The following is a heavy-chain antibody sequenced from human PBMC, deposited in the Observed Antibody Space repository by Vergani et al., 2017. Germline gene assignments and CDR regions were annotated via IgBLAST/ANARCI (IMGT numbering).Heavy chain of an antibody. D-gene: IGHD3-3*01. CDR1: GYTFTSYD. Sequence: QVQLVQSGAEVKKPGASVKVSCKASGYTFTSYDINWVRQATGQGLEWMGWMNPNSGNTGYAQKFQGRVTMTRNTSISTAYMELSSLRSEDTAVYYCARGSLSRITIFGVVIKRVWFDPWGQGTLVTVSS. CDR3: ARGSLSRITIFGVVIKRVWFDP. CDR2: MNPNSGNT. V-gene: IGHV1-8*01. J-gene: IGHJ5*02.